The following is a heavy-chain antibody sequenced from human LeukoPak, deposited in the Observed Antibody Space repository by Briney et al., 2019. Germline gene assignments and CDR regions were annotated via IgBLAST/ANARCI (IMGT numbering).Heavy chain of an antibody. CDR3: ARSLAAAGPDFDY. V-gene: IGHV1-2*02. CDR2: INPNSGGT. CDR1: GYTFTGYY. D-gene: IGHD6-13*01. Sequence: GASVKVSCNASGYTFTGYYMHWVRQAPGQGLEWMGWINPNSGGTNYAQKFQGRVTMTRDTSISTAYMELSRLRSDDTAVYYCARSLAAAGPDFDYWGQGTLVTVSS. J-gene: IGHJ4*02.